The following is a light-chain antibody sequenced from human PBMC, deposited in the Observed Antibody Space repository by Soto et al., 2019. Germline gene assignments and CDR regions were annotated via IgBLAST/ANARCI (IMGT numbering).Light chain of an antibody. J-gene: IGKJ5*01. CDR3: QQSSSSPPIT. CDR2: AAS. CDR1: QNIDNH. V-gene: IGKV1-39*01. Sequence: DIQLTQSPSSLSASLGDSVSISCRASQNIDNHFHWYRQKSGKAPEVLIYAASTLRDGVSSRFSGSGYGTEFTLTINNLQPEDFATYYCQQSSSSPPITFGQGTRLDI.